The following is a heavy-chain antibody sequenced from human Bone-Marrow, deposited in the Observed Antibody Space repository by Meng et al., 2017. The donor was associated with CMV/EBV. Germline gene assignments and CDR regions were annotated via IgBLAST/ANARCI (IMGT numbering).Heavy chain of an antibody. CDR2: VSWNGSRT. CDR1: GFTFSNSD. J-gene: IGHJ6*02. D-gene: IGHD6-13*01. CDR3: ARKLGRFRSSWHRGMDV. Sequence: GESLKISCAASGFTFSNSDMNWVRQAPGKGLEWVSGVSWNGSRTHYADSVKGRFIISRDNSRNFLYQQMNSLRPEDMAVYYCARKLGRFRSSWHRGMDVWGQGTTVTVSS. V-gene: IGHV3-19*01.